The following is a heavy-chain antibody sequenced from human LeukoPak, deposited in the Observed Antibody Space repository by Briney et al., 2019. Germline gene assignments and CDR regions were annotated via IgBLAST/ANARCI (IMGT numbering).Heavy chain of an antibody. CDR3: ARRDWVSGAVRAFDI. J-gene: IGHJ3*02. V-gene: IGHV3-11*04. CDR1: GFMFSDYY. Sequence: GGSLRRSCVGSGFMFSDYYMSWIRQAPGKGLEWVSYISNDSVDKYYVDSVRGRFTISRDNAKKSMYLQMSGLRVEDTAVYYCARRDWVSGAVRAFDIWGQGTMVTVSS. CDR2: ISNDSVDK. D-gene: IGHD3-3*01.